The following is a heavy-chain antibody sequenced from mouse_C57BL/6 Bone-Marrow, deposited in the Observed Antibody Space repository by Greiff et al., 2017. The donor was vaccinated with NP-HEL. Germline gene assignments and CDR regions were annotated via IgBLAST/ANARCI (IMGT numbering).Heavy chain of an antibody. CDR2: ISSGGSYT. CDR1: GFTFSSYG. CDR3: ARPAYYGSSSWFAY. J-gene: IGHJ3*01. V-gene: IGHV5-6*01. D-gene: IGHD1-1*01. Sequence: EVQVVESGGDLVKPGGSLKLSCAASGFTFSSYGMSWVRQTPDKRLEWVATISSGGSYTYYQDSVKGRFTHSRDNATNTLYLHMSSLKSEDTAMYYCARPAYYGSSSWFAYWGQGTLVTVSA.